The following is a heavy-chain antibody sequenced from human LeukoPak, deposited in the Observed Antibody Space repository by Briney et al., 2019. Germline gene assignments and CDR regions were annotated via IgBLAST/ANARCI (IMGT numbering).Heavy chain of an antibody. CDR1: GGSFSGYH. J-gene: IGHJ5*02. D-gene: IGHD3-10*01. V-gene: IGHV4-34*01. CDR3: AGRMQQTYYYGSGSYRFDP. CDR2: INHSGST. Sequence: PSETLSLTCAVYGGSFSGYHWSWIRQTPGKGLEWVGEINHSGSTNYNPSLKSRVTISVDTSKNQCSLKLSSVTAADTAVYYCAGRMQQTYYYGSGSYRFDPWGQGALVTVSS.